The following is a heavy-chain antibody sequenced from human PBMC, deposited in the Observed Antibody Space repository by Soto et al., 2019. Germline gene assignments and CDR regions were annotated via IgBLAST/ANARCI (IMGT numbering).Heavy chain of an antibody. Sequence: PSETLSLTCTVSGGSISGYYWSWIRQSPEKGLEWIGHVYYSGSTKYNPSLKSRVTISVDTSKNQFSLNLRSVTAADTAVYYCARDGSTRWYGMFDYWGQETLVTVSS. D-gene: IGHD2-15*01. CDR3: ARDGSTRWYGMFDY. V-gene: IGHV4-59*12. CDR2: VYYSGST. J-gene: IGHJ4*02. CDR1: GGSISGYY.